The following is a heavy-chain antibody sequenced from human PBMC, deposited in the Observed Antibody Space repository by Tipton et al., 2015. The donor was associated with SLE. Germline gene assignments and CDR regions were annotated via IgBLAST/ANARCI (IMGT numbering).Heavy chain of an antibody. D-gene: IGHD1-14*01. V-gene: IGHV4-34*01. CDR2: INHSGST. CDR1: GGSFSGYY. J-gene: IGHJ2*01. Sequence: TLSLTCAVYGGSFSGYYWSWIRQPPGKGLEWIGEINHSGSTNYNPSLKSRVTISVDTSKNQFSLKPSSVTAADTAVYYCARNPGRGVRYFDLWGRGTLVTVSS. CDR3: ARNPGRGVRYFDL.